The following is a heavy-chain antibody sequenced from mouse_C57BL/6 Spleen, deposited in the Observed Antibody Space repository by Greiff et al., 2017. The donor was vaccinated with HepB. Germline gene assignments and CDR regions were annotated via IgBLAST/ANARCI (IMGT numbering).Heavy chain of an antibody. J-gene: IGHJ2*01. Sequence: QVQLQQPGTELVKPGASVKLSCKASGYTFTSYWMHWVKQRPGQGLEWIGNINPSNGGTNYNEKFKSKATLTVVKSSSTAYMQLSSLTSEDSAVYYCARVEITTVVATYYWGQGTTLSVSS. CDR1: GYTFTSYW. V-gene: IGHV1-53*01. CDR3: ARVEITTVVATYY. D-gene: IGHD1-1*01. CDR2: INPSNGGT.